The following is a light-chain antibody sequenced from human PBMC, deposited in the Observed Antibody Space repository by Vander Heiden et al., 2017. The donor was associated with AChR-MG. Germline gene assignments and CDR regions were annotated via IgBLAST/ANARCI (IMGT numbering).Light chain of an antibody. V-gene: IGLV2-11*01. CDR2: DVT. Sequence: QSALTQPHSVSGSPGQSLPISCTGTSSDVGEYNYVSWYQQHPGKAPKLIIYDVTKRPSGVPDRFSGSKSGDTASLTISGLQAEDEADYYCCSYAGSYTWVFGGGTTLTVL. J-gene: IGLJ3*02. CDR3: CSYAGSYTWV. CDR1: SSDVGEYNY.